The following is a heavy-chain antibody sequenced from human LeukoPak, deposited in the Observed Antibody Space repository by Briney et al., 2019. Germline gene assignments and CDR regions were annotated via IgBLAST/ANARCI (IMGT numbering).Heavy chain of an antibody. CDR2: INPSGGST. CDR1: GGTFSSYA. CDR3: ARMDPDLVPDC. D-gene: IGHD1-14*01. V-gene: IGHV1-46*01. J-gene: IGHJ4*02. Sequence: ASVKVSCKASGGTFSSYAISWVRQAPGPGLEWMGIINPSGGSTSYAQKFQGRVTMTRDTSTSTVYMELSSLRSEDTAVYYCARMDPDLVPDCWGQGTLVTVSS.